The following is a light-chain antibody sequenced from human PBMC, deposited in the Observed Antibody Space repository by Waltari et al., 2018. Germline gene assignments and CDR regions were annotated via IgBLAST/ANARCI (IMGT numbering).Light chain of an antibody. J-gene: IGKJ2*01. V-gene: IGKV2-28*01. CDR1: QSVLNVNGYDY. CDR3: LQGLETIYT. CDR2: QGS. Sequence: VMPQSPLSLSVTPGEPASISCTSSQSVLNVNGYDYLDWYVQQPGQSPELLIYQGSILASVCPYRFSGSCSGTDFALKISRVEPEDVGVYYVLQGLETIYTFGQ.